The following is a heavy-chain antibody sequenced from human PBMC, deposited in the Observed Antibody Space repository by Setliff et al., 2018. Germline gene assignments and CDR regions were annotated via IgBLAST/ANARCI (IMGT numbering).Heavy chain of an antibody. CDR3: VNRNPARRSPAGTALDS. Sequence: GGSLSLSCAASGFTFSTYSMSWVRQAPGKGLEWVSAISGDSEYIYYRDSVKGRFTISRANSKNTLYLQMNNLRVEDTARYYCVNRNPARRSPAGTALDSWGQGTLVTVSS. D-gene: IGHD6-19*01. CDR1: GFTFSTYS. J-gene: IGHJ4*02. CDR2: ISGDSEYI. V-gene: IGHV3-23*01.